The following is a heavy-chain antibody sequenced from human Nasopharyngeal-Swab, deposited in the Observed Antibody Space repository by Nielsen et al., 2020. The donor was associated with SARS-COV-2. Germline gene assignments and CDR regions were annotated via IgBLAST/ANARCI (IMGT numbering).Heavy chain of an antibody. CDR2: VSYSGRT. CDR1: GASISSDY. Sequence: SETLSLTCAVSGASISSDYWGWIRQPPVKGLEWIGCVSYSGRTDYNPSLKSRVTISIDTSKKHFSLVLSSLTAADTALYYCTRGSLRTAPDCWGQGTLVPSPQ. V-gene: IGHV4-59*12. J-gene: IGHJ4*02. CDR3: TRGSLRTAPDC. D-gene: IGHD4-17*01.